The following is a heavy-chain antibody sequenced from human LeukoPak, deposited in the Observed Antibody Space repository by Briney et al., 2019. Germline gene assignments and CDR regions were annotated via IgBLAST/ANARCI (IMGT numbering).Heavy chain of an antibody. CDR2: ISYDGSNK. J-gene: IGHJ4*02. D-gene: IGHD2-2*01. CDR1: GFTFSSYG. CDR3: ATDRSPAGPFDY. V-gene: IGHV3-30*03. Sequence: GGSLRLSCAASGFTFSSYGMHWVRQAPGQGLEWVAVISYDGSNKYYADSVKGRFTISRDNSKNTPYLQMNSLRAEDTAVYYCATDRSPAGPFDYWGQGTLVTVSS.